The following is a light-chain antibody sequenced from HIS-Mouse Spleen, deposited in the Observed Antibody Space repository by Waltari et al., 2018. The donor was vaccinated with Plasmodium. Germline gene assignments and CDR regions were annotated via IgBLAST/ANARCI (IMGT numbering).Light chain of an antibody. J-gene: IGLJ2*01. CDR1: NIGSKH. CDR2: RDS. CDR3: QVWDSSTVV. V-gene: IGLV3-9*01. Sequence: SYELTQPLSVSVALGPTARITCGGNNIGSKHVHRYQQKPGQAPVLVIYRDSNRPSGIPERFSGSNSGNTATLTISRAQAGDEADYYCQVWDSSTVVFGGGTKLTVL.